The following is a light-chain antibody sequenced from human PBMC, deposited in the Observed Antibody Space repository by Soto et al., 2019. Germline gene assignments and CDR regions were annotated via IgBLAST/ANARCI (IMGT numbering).Light chain of an antibody. V-gene: IGLV2-14*01. CDR3: SSYKSSSTLQV. J-gene: IGLJ1*01. CDR2: EVS. CDR1: SSDVGGYNY. Sequence: QSALTQPASVSGSPGQSITISCTGTSSDVGGYNYVSWYQQHPGKAPKLMIYEVSNRPSGVSHRFSGSKSGNTSSLTISGRQAEDEADYYCSSYKSSSTLQVFGTGTKLTVL.